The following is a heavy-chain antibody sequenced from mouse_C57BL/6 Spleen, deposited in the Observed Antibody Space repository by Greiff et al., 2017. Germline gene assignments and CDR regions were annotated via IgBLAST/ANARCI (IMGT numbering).Heavy chain of an antibody. CDR2: ISSGSSTI. CDR1: GFTFSDYG. CDR3: ARRGSRYYYAMDY. J-gene: IGHJ4*01. Sequence: EVQRVESGGGLVKPGGSLKLSCAASGFTFSDYGMHWVRQAPEKGLEWVAYISSGSSTIYYADPVKGRFTISRDNAKHTLFLQLTSLRSEDTAMYYCARRGSRYYYAMDYWGQGTSVTVAS. V-gene: IGHV5-17*01. D-gene: IGHD1-1*01.